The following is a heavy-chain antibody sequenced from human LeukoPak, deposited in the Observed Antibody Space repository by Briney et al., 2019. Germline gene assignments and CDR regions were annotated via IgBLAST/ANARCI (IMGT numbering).Heavy chain of an antibody. CDR3: VREIDNGNWFDP. J-gene: IGHJ5*02. CDR1: GFTFSTYA. Sequence: TGGSLRLSCSASGFTFSTYAMHWVRQAPGKGLKSVSAISGNGANTYYADSVKGRFTISRDNSKSTLYLQMNSLRVEDTAVYYCVREIDNGNWFDPWGQGTLVTVSS. CDR2: ISGNGANT. D-gene: IGHD1-1*01. V-gene: IGHV3-64D*06.